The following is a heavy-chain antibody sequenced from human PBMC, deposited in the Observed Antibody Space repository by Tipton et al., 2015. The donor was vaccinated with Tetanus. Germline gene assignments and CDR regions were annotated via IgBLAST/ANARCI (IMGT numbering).Heavy chain of an antibody. CDR2: IYHSGST. V-gene: IGHV4-61*01. J-gene: IGHJ4*02. CDR1: GGSVSGSSHY. CDR3: ARANNDIPKKGPFDS. D-gene: IGHD1-1*01. Sequence: TLSLTCIVSGGSVSGSSHYWSWIRQPPGKPLEWVGYIYHSGSTNYNPSLKSRVTISFGTSKNQFSLNLESVTAADTAVYYCARANNDIPKKGPFDSWGPGTLVIVSS.